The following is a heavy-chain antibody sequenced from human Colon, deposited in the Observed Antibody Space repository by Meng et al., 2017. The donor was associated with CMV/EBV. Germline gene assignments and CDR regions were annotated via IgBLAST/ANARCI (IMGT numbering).Heavy chain of an antibody. J-gene: IGHJ4*02. D-gene: IGHD3-3*01. CDR2: VKHNGGEV. V-gene: IGHV3-7*01. CDR3: ARDGTVFGVVD. CDR1: GFTFDDYG. Sequence: GESLKISCAASGFTFDDYGMNWVRQSPGKGLEWVANVKHNGGEVYYADSVKGRFTISRDNAKDSLYLQMNSLRVEDTAIYYCARDGTVFGVVDWGQGTLVTVSS.